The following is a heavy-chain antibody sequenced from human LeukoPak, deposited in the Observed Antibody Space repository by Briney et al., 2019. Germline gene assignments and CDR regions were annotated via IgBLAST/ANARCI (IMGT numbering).Heavy chain of an antibody. CDR3: AKGIDIVVVPAATMSN. Sequence: PGGSLRLSCAASGFTFSSYAMSWVRQAPGKGLEWVSAISGSGGSTYYADSVKGRFTISRDNSKNTLHLQMNSLRAEDTAVYYCAKGIDIVVVPAATMSNWGQGTLVTVSS. D-gene: IGHD2-2*01. CDR1: GFTFSSYA. V-gene: IGHV3-23*01. CDR2: ISGSGGST. J-gene: IGHJ4*02.